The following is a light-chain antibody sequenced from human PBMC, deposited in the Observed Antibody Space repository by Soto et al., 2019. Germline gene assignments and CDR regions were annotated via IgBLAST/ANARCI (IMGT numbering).Light chain of an antibody. J-gene: IGKJ3*01. Sequence: DIQMTQSPSSLSASVGDRVTITCQASHDITSYLNWYQHKPGKAPKLLIYDASILDAGVTSRFNGSGYGTDFTFTISSLQPEHVATYYCQKCDYPPIFGPGTTVDFK. V-gene: IGKV1-33*01. CDR1: HDITSY. CDR3: QKCDYPPI. CDR2: DAS.